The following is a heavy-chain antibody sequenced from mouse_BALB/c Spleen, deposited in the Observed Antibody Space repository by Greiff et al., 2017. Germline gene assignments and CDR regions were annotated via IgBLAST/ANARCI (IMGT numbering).Heavy chain of an antibody. V-gene: IGHV1-31*01. CDR2: INPYNGAT. CDR3: ASLGGFDV. D-gene: IGHD1-1*02. Sequence: EVKLQESGPELVKPGASVKISCKASGYSFTGYYMHWVKQSHVKSLEWIGRINPYNGATSYNQNFKDKASLTVDKSSSTAYMELHSLTSEDSAVYYCASLGGFDVWGAGTTVTVSS. CDR1: GYSFTGYY. J-gene: IGHJ1*01.